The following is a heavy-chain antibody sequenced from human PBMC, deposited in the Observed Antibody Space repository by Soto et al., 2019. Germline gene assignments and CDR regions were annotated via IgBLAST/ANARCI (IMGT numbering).Heavy chain of an antibody. CDR3: ARRLIGDRYYYYGMDV. CDR2: INPNSGGT. J-gene: IGHJ6*02. CDR1: GYTFTGYY. Sequence: ASVKVSCKASGYTFTGYYMHWVRQAPGQGLEWLGWINPNSGGTNYAQKFQGWVTMTRDTSISTAYMELSRLRSDDTAVYYCARRLIGDRYYYYGMDVWGQGTTVTVSS. V-gene: IGHV1-2*04. D-gene: IGHD2-8*01.